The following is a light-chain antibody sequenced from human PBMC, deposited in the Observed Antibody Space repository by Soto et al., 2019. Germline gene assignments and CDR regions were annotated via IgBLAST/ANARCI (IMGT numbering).Light chain of an antibody. V-gene: IGKV3-15*01. Sequence: EIVMTQSPATLSVSPVERATLSCMASQSVSSNLAWYQQKPDQAPRLLIYGASTRATGIPARFSGSGSGTEFTLTISSLQSEDFAIYYCQQYNNWPPWTFGQGTKVDIK. CDR1: QSVSSN. CDR2: GAS. J-gene: IGKJ1*01. CDR3: QQYNNWPPWT.